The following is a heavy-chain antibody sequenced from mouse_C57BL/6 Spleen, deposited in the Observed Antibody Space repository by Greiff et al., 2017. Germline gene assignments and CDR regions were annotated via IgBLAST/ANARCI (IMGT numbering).Heavy chain of an antibody. D-gene: IGHD2-3*01. V-gene: IGHV6-3*01. CDR2: IRLKSDNYAT. CDR3: TILPYDPWFAY. Sequence: EVMLVESGGGLVQPGGSMKLSCVASGFTFSNYWMNWVRQSPEKGLEWVAQIRLKSDNYATHYAESVKGRFTISRDDSKSSVYLQMNNLRAEDTGIYYCTILPYDPWFAYWGQGTLVTVSA. CDR1: GFTFSNYW. J-gene: IGHJ3*01.